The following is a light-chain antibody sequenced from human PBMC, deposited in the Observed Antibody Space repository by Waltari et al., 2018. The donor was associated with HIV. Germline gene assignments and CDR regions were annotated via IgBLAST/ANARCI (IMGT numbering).Light chain of an antibody. CDR2: GAS. Sequence: EIVMTQSPATLSVSPGERATLSCRADQSVRSNLAWYQQKPGQAPRLLIYGASVRATGVPARFSGSGSETEFTLTISSLQSEDFAVYYCQQYKDWPPFTFGPGTKVDIK. CDR3: QQYKDWPPFT. J-gene: IGKJ3*01. V-gene: IGKV3-15*01. CDR1: QSVRSN.